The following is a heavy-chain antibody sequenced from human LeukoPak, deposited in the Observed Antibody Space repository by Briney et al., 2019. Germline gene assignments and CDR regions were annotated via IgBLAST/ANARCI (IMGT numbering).Heavy chain of an antibody. J-gene: IGHJ3*02. CDR1: GGSISSYY. CDR3: ARDGYSSTSGAFDI. V-gene: IGHV4-59*01. D-gene: IGHD6-13*01. CDR2: IYYSGST. Sequence: SETLSLTCTVSGGSISSYYWSWIRQPPGKGLEWIGYIYYSGSTNYNPSLKSRVTISVDTSKNQFSLKLSSVTAADTAVNYCARDGYSSTSGAFDIWGQGTMVTVSS.